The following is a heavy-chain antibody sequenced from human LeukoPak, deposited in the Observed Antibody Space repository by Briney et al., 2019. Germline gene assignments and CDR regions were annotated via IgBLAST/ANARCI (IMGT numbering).Heavy chain of an antibody. CDR2: ISAYNGNT. CDR3: ARVGDILTGYSTGDY. CDR1: GYTFTSYG. J-gene: IGHJ4*02. D-gene: IGHD3-9*01. V-gene: IGHV1-18*01. Sequence: ASVKVSCKASGYTFTSYGISWVRQAPGQGLEWMGWISAYNGNTNYAQKLQGRVTMTTDTSTSTAYMELRSLRSDDTAVYYCARVGDILTGYSTGDYWVQGTLVTVSS.